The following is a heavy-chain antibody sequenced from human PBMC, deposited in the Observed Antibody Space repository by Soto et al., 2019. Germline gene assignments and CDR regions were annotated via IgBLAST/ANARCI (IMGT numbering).Heavy chain of an antibody. D-gene: IGHD5-18*01. CDR3: ARGGDSYDHWYFDL. Sequence: EVQLVESGGGLVQSGGSLRLSCAASGFTFSSYEMNWVRQAPGKGLEWVSYISSSGSTIYYADSVKGRFTISRDNAKNSLYLQMNSLRAEDTAVYYCARGGDSYDHWYFDLWGRGTLVTVSS. CDR1: GFTFSSYE. V-gene: IGHV3-48*03. J-gene: IGHJ2*01. CDR2: ISSSGSTI.